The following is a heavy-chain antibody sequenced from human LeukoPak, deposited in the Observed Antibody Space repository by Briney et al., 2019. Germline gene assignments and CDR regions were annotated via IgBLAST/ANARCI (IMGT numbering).Heavy chain of an antibody. Sequence: GSLRLSCAASGFTVSDNYMSWVRPAPGKGLEWVSVIYSGGSTYYADSVKGRFTISRDNSKNTVYLQMNSLRAEDTAVYYCARDPGYDYGYDYWGRGTLVTVSS. CDR1: GFTVSDNY. CDR3: ARDPGYDYGYDY. D-gene: IGHD5-18*01. CDR2: IYSGGST. V-gene: IGHV3-66*01. J-gene: IGHJ4*02.